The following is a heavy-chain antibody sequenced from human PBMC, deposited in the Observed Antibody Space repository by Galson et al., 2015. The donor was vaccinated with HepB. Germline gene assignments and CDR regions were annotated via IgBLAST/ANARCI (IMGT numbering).Heavy chain of an antibody. V-gene: IGHV1-2*02. CDR2: ISPHSGGT. CDR1: GYSFTGYY. D-gene: IGHD3-22*01. Sequence: SVKVSCKASGYSFTGYYMHWVRQAPGQGLEWMGWISPHSGGTNYAQKFQGRVTMTRDASISTAYMELSTLTSDDTAVCFCARDPVVTYYYDSGGLYHFDHWGQGTLVTVSS. CDR3: ARDPVVTYYYDSGGLYHFDH. J-gene: IGHJ4*02.